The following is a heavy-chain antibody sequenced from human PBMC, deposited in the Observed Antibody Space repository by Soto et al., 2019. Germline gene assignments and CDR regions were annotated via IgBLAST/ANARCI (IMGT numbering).Heavy chain of an antibody. CDR2: IVPIFDTA. D-gene: IGHD1-7*01. CDR3: ARPPGITRHYSYGMDV. J-gene: IGHJ6*02. Sequence: SVKVSCKSSGGSFSSYAISWVRQAPGQGLEWMGGIVPIFDTADYAQKFQGRLTITADESTSTAYMELRSLTSEDTAVYYCARPPGITRHYSYGMDVWGQGTTVTVSS. V-gene: IGHV1-69*13. CDR1: GGSFSSYA.